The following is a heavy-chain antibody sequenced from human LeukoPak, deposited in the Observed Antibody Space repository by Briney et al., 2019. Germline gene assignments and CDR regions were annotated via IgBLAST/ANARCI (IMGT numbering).Heavy chain of an antibody. V-gene: IGHV3-66*02. CDR3: AKVHSSSLYYFDY. D-gene: IGHD6-13*01. CDR1: GFTVSNNY. J-gene: IGHJ4*02. CDR2: IYSAGST. Sequence: GGSLRLSCAASGFTVSNNYMTWVRQAPGKGLEWVSLIYSAGSTYYADSVKGRFTISRDNSKNTLYLQMNSLRAEDTAVYYCAKVHSSSLYYFDYWGQGTLVTVSA.